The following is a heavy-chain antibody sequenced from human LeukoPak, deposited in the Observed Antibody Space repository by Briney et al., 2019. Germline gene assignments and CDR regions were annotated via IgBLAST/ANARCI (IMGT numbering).Heavy chain of an antibody. J-gene: IGHJ2*01. CDR3: ARGVGDGYKFWYFDL. CDR2: TSYSGST. D-gene: IGHD5-24*01. V-gene: IGHV4-59*01. Sequence: PSETLSLTCTVSGGSISSYYWSWIRQPPGKRLEWIGYTSYSGSTNYNPSLKSRVTISVDTSKNQFSLKLSSVAAADTAVYYCARGVGDGYKFWYFDLWGRGTLVTVSS. CDR1: GGSISSYY.